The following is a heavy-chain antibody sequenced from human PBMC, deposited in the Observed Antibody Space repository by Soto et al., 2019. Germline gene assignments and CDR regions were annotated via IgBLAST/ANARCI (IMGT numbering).Heavy chain of an antibody. CDR3: AKEGGSDFWSGYYFDY. J-gene: IGHJ4*02. Sequence: EVQLVESGGVVVQPGGSLRLSCAASGFTFDDYTMHWVRQAPGKGLEWVSLISWDGSSTYYADSVKGRFTISRDNSKNSLYLQMNSLRTEDTALYYCAKEGGSDFWSGYYFDYWGQGTLVTVSS. V-gene: IGHV3-43*01. CDR2: ISWDGSST. CDR1: GFTFDDYT. D-gene: IGHD3-3*01.